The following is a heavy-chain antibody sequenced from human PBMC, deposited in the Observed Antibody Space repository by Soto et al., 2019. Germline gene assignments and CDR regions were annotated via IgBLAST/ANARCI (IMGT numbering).Heavy chain of an antibody. Sequence: GGSLRLSCAASGFTFSSYGMHWVRQAPGKGLEWVAVIWYDGSNKYYADSVKGRFTISRDNSKNTLYLQMNSLRAEDTAVHYCARGPIAVAGNYYYYGMDVWGQGTTVTVSS. D-gene: IGHD6-19*01. V-gene: IGHV3-33*01. CDR1: GFTFSSYG. CDR2: IWYDGSNK. J-gene: IGHJ6*02. CDR3: ARGPIAVAGNYYYYGMDV.